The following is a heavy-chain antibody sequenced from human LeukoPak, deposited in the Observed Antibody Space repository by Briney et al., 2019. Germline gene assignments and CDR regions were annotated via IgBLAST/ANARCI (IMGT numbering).Heavy chain of an antibody. V-gene: IGHV4-39*01. D-gene: IGHD1-26*01. Sequence: PSETLSLPCTVSGGSISSSTYFWGWIRQPPGKGLEWIGSIFNSGTTYYNPSLKSRVTISVDTSKNQFSLKLNSVTAADTAVYYCARHGSYYFWFDPWGEGTLVTVSS. CDR2: IFNSGTT. CDR1: GGSISSSTYF. J-gene: IGHJ5*01. CDR3: ARHGSYYFWFDP.